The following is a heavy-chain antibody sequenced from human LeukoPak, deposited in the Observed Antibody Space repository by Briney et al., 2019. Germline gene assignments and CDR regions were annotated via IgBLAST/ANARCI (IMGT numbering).Heavy chain of an antibody. CDR2: INPYNGNT. J-gene: IGHJ3*02. CDR1: DYTFTTYG. D-gene: IGHD3-22*01. V-gene: IGHV1-18*01. Sequence: ASVKVSCKASDYTFTTYGISWVRQAPGQGFEWMGWINPYNGNTNSAQKFRGRVTMTTDTPTSTAYMELKSLRSDDTAVYYCARNTQITMIVVVGDAFDIWGQGTMVTVSS. CDR3: ARNTQITMIVVVGDAFDI.